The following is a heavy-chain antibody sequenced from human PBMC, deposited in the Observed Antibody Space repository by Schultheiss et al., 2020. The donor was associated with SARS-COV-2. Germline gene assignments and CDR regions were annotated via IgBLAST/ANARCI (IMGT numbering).Heavy chain of an antibody. CDR3: ARRVGYGSGSYYSPYNWFDP. CDR1: GGSISSYY. D-gene: IGHD3-10*01. V-gene: IGHV4-59*01. J-gene: IGHJ5*02. Sequence: SETLSLTCTVSGGSISSYYWSWIRQPPGKGLEWIGEINHSGSTNYNPSLKSRVTISVDTSKNQFSLKLSSVTAADTAVYYCARRVGYGSGSYYSPYNWFDPWGQGTLVTVSS. CDR2: INHSGST.